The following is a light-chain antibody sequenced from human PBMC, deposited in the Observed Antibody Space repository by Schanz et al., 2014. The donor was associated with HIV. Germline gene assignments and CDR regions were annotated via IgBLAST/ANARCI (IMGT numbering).Light chain of an antibody. CDR1: ISTIASRT. CDR3: ATWDISLNGPV. J-gene: IGLJ2*01. Sequence: QSVMNQPPSASGTPGQTVTISCSGSISTIASRTVDWYQHLPGTAPRLLIHNDDRRPSGVPERFSASKSGTSASLVISGLQSEDEADYYCATWDISLNGPVFGGGTKLTVL. CDR2: NDD. V-gene: IGLV1-44*01.